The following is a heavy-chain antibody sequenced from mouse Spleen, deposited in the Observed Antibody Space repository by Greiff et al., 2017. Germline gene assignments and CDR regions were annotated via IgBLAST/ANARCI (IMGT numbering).Heavy chain of an antibody. Sequence: VQLQQSGPELVKPGASVKISCKASGYAFSSSWMNWVKQRPGKGLEWIGRIYPGDGDTNYNGKFKGKATLTADKSSSTAYMQLSSLTSEDSAVYFCATYYGNRYYAMDYWGQGTSVTVSS. D-gene: IGHD2-10*01. J-gene: IGHJ4*01. CDR2: IYPGDGDT. V-gene: IGHV1-82*01. CDR3: ATYYGNRYYAMDY. CDR1: GYAFSSSW.